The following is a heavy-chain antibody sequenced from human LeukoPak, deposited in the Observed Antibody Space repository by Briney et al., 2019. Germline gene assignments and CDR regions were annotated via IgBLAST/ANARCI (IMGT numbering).Heavy chain of an antibody. J-gene: IGHJ5*02. V-gene: IGHV3-7*01. CDR3: GRLCWGTQLGGFDP. D-gene: IGHD3-10*02. CDR1: GFTFSSYW. Sequence: GGSLRLSCAASGFTFSSYWMSWVRQAPGKGLEWVANMKRDGSEIYYVDSVKGRFTISRDNAKNSLYLQMNSLRAEDTAVYYCGRLCWGTQLGGFDPWGQGTLVPVSS. CDR2: MKRDGSEI.